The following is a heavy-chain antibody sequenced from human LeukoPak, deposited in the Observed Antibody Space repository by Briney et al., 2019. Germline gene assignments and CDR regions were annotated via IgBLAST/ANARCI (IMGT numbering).Heavy chain of an antibody. CDR3: ARYYDSSGYPPYYFDY. V-gene: IGHV4-59*01. J-gene: IGHJ4*02. Sequence: TTSETLSLTCTVSGGSISSYYWSWIRQPPGKGLEWIGYIFYTGSPNYNPSLKSRVSISLDTSKNQLSLQLSSVTAADTAVYYCARYYDSSGYPPYYFDYWGQGTLVTVSS. CDR1: GGSISSYY. D-gene: IGHD3-22*01. CDR2: IFYTGSP.